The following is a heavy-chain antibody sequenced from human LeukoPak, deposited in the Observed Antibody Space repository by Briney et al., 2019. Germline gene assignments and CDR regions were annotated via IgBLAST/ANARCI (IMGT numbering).Heavy chain of an antibody. CDR1: GFTFSNAW. D-gene: IGHD1-26*01. CDR2: IKSKTDGGTT. Sequence: GGSLRLSCAASGFTFSNAWMSWVRQTPGKGLEWVGRIKSKTDGGTTDYAAPVKGRFSISRDDSTNTLSLQMNSLKIEDTVVYYCTTGGVRPLNWGQGTLVTVSS. V-gene: IGHV3-15*01. J-gene: IGHJ4*02. CDR3: TTGGVRPLN.